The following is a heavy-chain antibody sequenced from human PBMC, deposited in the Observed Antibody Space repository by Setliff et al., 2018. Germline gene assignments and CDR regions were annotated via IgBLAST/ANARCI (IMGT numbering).Heavy chain of an antibody. CDR3: ARHKAGITIFGVVINPDAFDI. CDR1: GYSISSGYY. J-gene: IGHJ3*02. D-gene: IGHD3-3*01. Sequence: PSETLSLTCAVSGYSISSGYYWGWIRQPPGKGLEWIGSIHHRGSTYYNPSLKSRVTTLVDTSKNQFSLKLSSVTAADTAVYYCARHKAGITIFGVVINPDAFDIWGQGTMVTVSS. CDR2: IHHRGST. V-gene: IGHV4-38-2*01.